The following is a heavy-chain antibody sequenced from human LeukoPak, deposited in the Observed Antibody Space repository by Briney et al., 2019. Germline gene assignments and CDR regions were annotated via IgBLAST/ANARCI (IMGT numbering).Heavy chain of an antibody. J-gene: IGHJ5*02. CDR1: GGSISSYY. Sequence: SETLSLTCTVSGGSISSYYWSWIRQPPGKGLEWFGYIYYSGTTSYNPSLKSRVTISVDTSKNQFSLNLISVIAADTAVYFCARGRGGGGSSNNWFDPWGQGTLVTVSS. CDR3: ARGRGGGGSSNNWFDP. CDR2: IYYSGTT. V-gene: IGHV4-59*12. D-gene: IGHD2-15*01.